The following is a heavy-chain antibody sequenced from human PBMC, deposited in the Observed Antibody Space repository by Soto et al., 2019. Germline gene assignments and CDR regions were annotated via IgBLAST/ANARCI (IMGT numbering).Heavy chain of an antibody. CDR1: GFTFSSYS. D-gene: IGHD3-9*01. V-gene: IGHV3-48*02. Sequence: EVQLVESGGGLVQPGGSLRLSCAASGFTFSSYSMNWVRQAPGKGLEWVSYISSSSSTIYYADSVKGRFTISRDNAKNSLYLQMNSLRDEDTAVYYCARDGVLRYFDWLSPFDYWGQGTLVTVSS. CDR3: ARDGVLRYFDWLSPFDY. CDR2: ISSSSSTI. J-gene: IGHJ4*02.